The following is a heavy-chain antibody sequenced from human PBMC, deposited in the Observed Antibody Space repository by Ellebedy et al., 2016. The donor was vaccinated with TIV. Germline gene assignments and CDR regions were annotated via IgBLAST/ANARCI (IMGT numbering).Heavy chain of an antibody. J-gene: IGHJ4*02. CDR3: AKIVAAAYFDF. Sequence: GGSLRLXCAASGFTFRTYDMTWVRQAPGKGLEWVSAISGSGSTTYYADSVKGRFTISRDNSDNTLYLQMNSLRAEDTAIYYCAKIVAAAYFDFWGQGTLVTVSS. CDR2: ISGSGSTT. D-gene: IGHD2-15*01. V-gene: IGHV3-23*01. CDR1: GFTFRTYD.